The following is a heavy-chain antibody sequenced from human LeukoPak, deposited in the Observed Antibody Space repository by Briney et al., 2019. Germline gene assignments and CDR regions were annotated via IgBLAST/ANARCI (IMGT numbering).Heavy chain of an antibody. CDR1: GYTFTSYG. J-gene: IGHJ5*02. CDR3: ARDGYCTNGVCSPGWFDP. CDR2: ISAYNGNT. Sequence: ASVKVSCKASGYTFTSYGISWMRQAPGQGLEWVGWISAYNGNTNYAQKLQGRVTMTTDTSTSTAYMELRSLRSDDTAVYYCARDGYCTNGVCSPGWFDPWGQGTLVTVSS. D-gene: IGHD2-8*01. V-gene: IGHV1-18*01.